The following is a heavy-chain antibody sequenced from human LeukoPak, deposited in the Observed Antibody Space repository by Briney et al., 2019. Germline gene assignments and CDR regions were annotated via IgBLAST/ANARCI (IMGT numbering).Heavy chain of an antibody. CDR2: ICPGDSDP. V-gene: IGHV5-51*01. Sequence: HGESLKISCKGSGYSFPSYWIGWVRQMPGKGLGWMGGICPGDSDPRYSPSFQGQVPISADKSISTAYLQWSSLKASDTAMYYCARGRSGYKDVDAFDIWGQGTMVTVSS. J-gene: IGHJ3*02. D-gene: IGHD3-22*01. CDR3: ARGRSGYKDVDAFDI. CDR1: GYSFPSYW.